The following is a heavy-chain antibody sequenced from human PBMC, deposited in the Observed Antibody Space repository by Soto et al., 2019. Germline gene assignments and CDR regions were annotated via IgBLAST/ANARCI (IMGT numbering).Heavy chain of an antibody. Sequence: GSLRLSCAASGFTFSSYAMHWVRQAPGKGLEWVAVISYDGSNKYYADSVKGRFTISRDNSKNTLYLQMNSLRAEDTAVYYCAREGIAVAGGFNYYYSGMDVWGPGTTVKVSS. CDR1: GFTFSSYA. D-gene: IGHD6-19*01. J-gene: IGHJ6*02. CDR3: AREGIAVAGGFNYYYSGMDV. CDR2: ISYDGSNK. V-gene: IGHV3-30-3*01.